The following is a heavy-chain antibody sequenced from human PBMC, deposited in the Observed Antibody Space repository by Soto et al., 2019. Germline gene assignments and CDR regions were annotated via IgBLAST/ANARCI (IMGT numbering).Heavy chain of an antibody. CDR1: GFTLSSHS. D-gene: IGHD1-1*01. CDR2: ISSNANYI. Sequence: GGSLRLSCVGSGFTLSSHSMNWVRQAPGKGLEWVSFISSNANYIHFADSVKGRFTISRDNAKNSLYLQMNSLRAEDTAVYYCPRDRATGTTSGLDAFDLWGQGTMVTVPS. J-gene: IGHJ3*01. V-gene: IGHV3-21*06. CDR3: PRDRATGTTSGLDAFDL.